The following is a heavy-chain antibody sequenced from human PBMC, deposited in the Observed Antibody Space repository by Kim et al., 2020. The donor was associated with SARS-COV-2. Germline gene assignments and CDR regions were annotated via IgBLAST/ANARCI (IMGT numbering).Heavy chain of an antibody. V-gene: IGHV3-33*01. J-gene: IGHJ5*02. CDR2: IWYDGSNK. CDR3: ARGGVTSLNWFDP. Sequence: GGSLRLSCAASGFTFSSYGMHWVRQAPGKGLEWVAVIWYDGSNKYYADSVKGRFTISRNNSKNTLYLQMNSLRAEDTAVYYCARGGVTSLNWFDPWGQGTLVTVSS. D-gene: IGHD3-10*01. CDR1: GFTFSSYG.